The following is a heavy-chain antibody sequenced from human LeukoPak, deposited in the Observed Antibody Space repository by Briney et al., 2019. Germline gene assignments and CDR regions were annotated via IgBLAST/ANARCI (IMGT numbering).Heavy chain of an antibody. CDR3: ARRGCSSTCWFDP. J-gene: IGHJ5*02. Sequence: GESLKISCKGYGYTFYGYWIGWVRQRPGEDLEWMGIIYPDDSQTSYSPSFQGQVTISADKSISTAYLQWSSLKASDTAMYYCARRGCSSTCWFDPWGQGTLVTVSS. CDR2: IYPDDSQT. CDR1: GYTFYGYW. D-gene: IGHD2-2*01. V-gene: IGHV5-51*01.